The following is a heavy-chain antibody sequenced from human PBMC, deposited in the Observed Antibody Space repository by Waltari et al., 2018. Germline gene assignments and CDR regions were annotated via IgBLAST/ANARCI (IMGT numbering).Heavy chain of an antibody. Sequence: EVQLVESGGGLVRPGGSLRLSCSASGFSFSNAYMSWVRQAPGRRLEWVGRIKRKIDGEATDYAAPVKGRFTISRDDSKNTLYLQMNSLKTEDTAVYYCATPTTVNYYFDYWGQGTLVTVSS. CDR3: ATPTTVNYYFDY. CDR1: GFSFSNAY. D-gene: IGHD4-17*01. V-gene: IGHV3-15*01. CDR2: IKRKIDGEAT. J-gene: IGHJ4*02.